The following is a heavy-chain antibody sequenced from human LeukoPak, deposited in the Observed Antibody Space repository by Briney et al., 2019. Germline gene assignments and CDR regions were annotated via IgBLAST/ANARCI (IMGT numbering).Heavy chain of an antibody. V-gene: IGHV1-3*01. J-gene: IGHJ4*02. CDR2: INAGNGNT. D-gene: IGHD6-19*01. CDR3: ARVAKRGSGWYSGPYYFDY. Sequence: ASVKVSCKASGYTFTSYAMHWVRQAPGQRLEWMGWINAGNGNTKYSQKFQGRVTITRDTSASTAYMELSSLRSEDTAVYYCARVAKRGSGWYSGPYYFDYWGQGTLVTVSS. CDR1: GYTFTSYA.